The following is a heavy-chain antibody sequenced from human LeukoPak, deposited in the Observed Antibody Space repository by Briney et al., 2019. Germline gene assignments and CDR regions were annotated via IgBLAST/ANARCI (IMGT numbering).Heavy chain of an antibody. CDR2: ISAYNGNT. CDR3: ARTNVYYYDSSDYYPHFDY. CDR1: GYTFTSYG. V-gene: IGHV1-18*01. J-gene: IGHJ4*02. Sequence: ASVKVSCKASGYTFTSYGISWVRQAPGQGLEWMGWISAYNGNTNYAQKLQGRVTMTTDTSTSTAYMELRSLRSDDTAVYYCARTNVYYYDSSDYYPHFDYWGQGTLVTASS. D-gene: IGHD3-22*01.